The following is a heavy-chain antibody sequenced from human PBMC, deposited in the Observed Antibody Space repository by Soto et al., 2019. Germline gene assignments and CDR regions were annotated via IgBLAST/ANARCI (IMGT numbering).Heavy chain of an antibody. V-gene: IGHV4-59*08. J-gene: IGHJ6*02. Sequence: SETLSLTCTVSGGSISRYYWSWIRQPPGKGLEWIGYIYYSGSTNYNPSLKSRVTISVDTSKNQFSLKLSSVTAADTAVYYCASQRRPYYYGMDVWGQGTTVTVSS. CDR2: IYYSGST. CDR1: GGSISRYY. CDR3: ASQRRPYYYGMDV.